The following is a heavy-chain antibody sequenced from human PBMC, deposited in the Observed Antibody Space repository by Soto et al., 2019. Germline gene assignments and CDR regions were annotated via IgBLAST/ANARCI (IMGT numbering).Heavy chain of an antibody. CDR3: ARDPPPRITIFGVVISRHMDV. V-gene: IGHV1-18*01. CDR2: ISAYNGNT. D-gene: IGHD3-3*01. Sequence: GASVKVSCKASGYTFTSYGISWVRQAPGQGLEWMGWISAYNGNTNYAQKLQGRVTMTTDTSTSTAYMELRSLRSDDTAVYYCARDPPPRITIFGVVISRHMDVWGKGTTVTVSS. J-gene: IGHJ6*03. CDR1: GYTFTSYG.